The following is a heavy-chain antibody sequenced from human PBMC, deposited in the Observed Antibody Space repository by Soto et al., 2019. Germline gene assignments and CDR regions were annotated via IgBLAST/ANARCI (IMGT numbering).Heavy chain of an antibody. J-gene: IGHJ3*02. Sequence: QITLKESGPTLVKPTQTLTLTCTFSGFSLSTSGVGVGWIRQPPGKALEWLALIYWDDDKRYSPSLKSRLTIPKDTSKNHVVLTMTNIDPVDTATYYGAPRRSNWNDVSFDIWGQGTMATVSS. CDR1: GFSLSTSGVG. CDR3: APRRSNWNDVSFDI. V-gene: IGHV2-5*02. CDR2: IYWDDDK. D-gene: IGHD1-1*01.